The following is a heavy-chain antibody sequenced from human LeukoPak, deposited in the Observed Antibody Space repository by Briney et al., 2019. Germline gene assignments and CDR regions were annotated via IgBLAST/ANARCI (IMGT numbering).Heavy chain of an antibody. CDR1: GFTFSSYD. V-gene: IGHV3-30*02. Sequence: PGGSLRLSCAASGFTFSSYDMYWVRQAPGKGLDWVAFVRYDGSQKYYADSVKGRFTLSRDNSKNTLYLQMNSLRAEDTAVFYCAKGGARLHSYYFDCWGQGTLVTVSS. CDR3: AKGGARLHSYYFDC. J-gene: IGHJ4*02. D-gene: IGHD1-26*01. CDR2: VRYDGSQK.